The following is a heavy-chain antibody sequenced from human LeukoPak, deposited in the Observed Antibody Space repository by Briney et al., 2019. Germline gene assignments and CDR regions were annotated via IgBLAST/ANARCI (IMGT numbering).Heavy chain of an antibody. V-gene: IGHV3-23*01. CDR1: GFTFSPYA. CDR3: AKGLAVESLSPDH. J-gene: IGHJ4*02. Sequence: GGSLRLSCAASGFTFSPYAMTWVRLAPGKGLEWVSTINSRVGSTYYADCVKGRFTISRDNLKNTLFLQMNSRRVEHTAVYYCAKGLAVESLSPDHWGQGTVVTVSS. CDR2: INSRVGST. D-gene: IGHD6-19*01.